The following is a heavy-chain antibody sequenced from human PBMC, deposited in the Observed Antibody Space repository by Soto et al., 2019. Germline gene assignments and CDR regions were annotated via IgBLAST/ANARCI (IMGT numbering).Heavy chain of an antibody. Sequence: SETLSLTCIVSGGSISNYYWSWIRQPPGKGLEWIGYIYYSGRTNYNPSLHSRVTISVDTSKNQFSLKLSSVTAADTAVYYCARAVLPATAPFDYWGQGTLVTVSS. CDR1: GGSISNYY. CDR3: ARAVLPATAPFDY. J-gene: IGHJ4*02. CDR2: IYYSGRT. D-gene: IGHD2-2*01. V-gene: IGHV4-59*01.